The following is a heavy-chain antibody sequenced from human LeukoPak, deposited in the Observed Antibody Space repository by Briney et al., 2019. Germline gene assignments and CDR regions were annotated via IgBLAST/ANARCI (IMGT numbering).Heavy chain of an antibody. CDR3: VRENHGSFDY. D-gene: IGHD1-14*01. CDR1: GFSFSTYS. V-gene: IGHV3-21*01. J-gene: IGHJ4*02. CDR2: ISSSSTYI. Sequence: GGSLRLSCAASGFSFSTYSMDWVRQAPGKGLEWVSCISSSSTYIYYADSVRGRFAISRDNAKNSLYLQMNSLRAEDTAVYYCVRENHGSFDYWGQGSLVTVSS.